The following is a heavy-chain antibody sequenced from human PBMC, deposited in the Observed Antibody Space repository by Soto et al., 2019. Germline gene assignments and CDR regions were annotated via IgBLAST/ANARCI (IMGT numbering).Heavy chain of an antibody. CDR1: GYSLTAYY. CDR3: ARSYPQSRPIDS. V-gene: IGHV1-46*01. J-gene: IGHJ4*02. Sequence: QVQLVQSGAEVKKPGASVKVSCKASGYSLTAYYIHWVRQAPGQGREWMGIMNPGDGSTRYAQMCQGRVTMISATSTSTVHMELNSLRPEDTGVYCCARSYPQSRPIDSWGQGTLVTVSS. CDR2: MNPGDGST. D-gene: IGHD3-16*01.